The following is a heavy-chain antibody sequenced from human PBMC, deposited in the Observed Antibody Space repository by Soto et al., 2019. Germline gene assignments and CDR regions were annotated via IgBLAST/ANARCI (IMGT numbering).Heavy chain of an antibody. V-gene: IGHV4-31*03. CDR1: GGSISSGGYY. CDR2: IYYSGST. J-gene: IGHJ5*02. D-gene: IGHD2-2*01. CDR3: ARDLGCSSTSCYGNWFAP. Sequence: PSETLSLTCTVSGGSISSGGYYWSWIRQHPGKGLEWIGYIYYSGSTYYNPSLKSRVTISVDTSKNQFSLKLSSVTAADTAVYYCARDLGCSSTSCYGNWFAPWVQGTLVTVSS.